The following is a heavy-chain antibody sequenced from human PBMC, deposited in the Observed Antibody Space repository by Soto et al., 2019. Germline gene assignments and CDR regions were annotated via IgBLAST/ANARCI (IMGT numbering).Heavy chain of an antibody. J-gene: IGHJ6*02. CDR2: TYYRSKWYN. CDR3: NAGLRFFDTYYYDGMHV. Sequence: PSQTLSLTCAMSGDSVSSNSAAWNWIRQSPSRGLEWLGRTYYRSKWYNDYAVSVKSRITINPDTSKNQFSLQLNSVTPEDTAVYYCNAGLRFFDTYYYDGMHVWRQGTTVTVS. CDR1: GDSVSSNSAA. D-gene: IGHD3-9*01. V-gene: IGHV6-1*01.